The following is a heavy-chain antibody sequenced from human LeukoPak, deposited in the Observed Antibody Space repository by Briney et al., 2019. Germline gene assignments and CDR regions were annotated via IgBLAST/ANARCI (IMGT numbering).Heavy chain of an antibody. D-gene: IGHD3-22*01. CDR3: ARANDNDGSSGYSHDY. J-gene: IGHJ4*02. V-gene: IGHV3-23*01. CDR1: GFTFSSYA. Sequence: GGSLRLSCAASGFTFSSYATSWVRQAPGKGLEWVSAISGSGGSTDYAGSVKGRFTISRDNAKSTLYLQMNSLRAEDTAEYYCARANDNDGSSGYSHDYWGQGTLVTVSS. CDR2: ISGSGGST.